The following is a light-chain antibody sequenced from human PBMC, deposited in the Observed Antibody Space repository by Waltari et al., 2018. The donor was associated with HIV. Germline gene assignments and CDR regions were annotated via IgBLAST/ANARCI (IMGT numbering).Light chain of an antibody. CDR2: DVN. Sequence: QSALAQPASVSGSPGQSVTISCTGTRTNVGYYNYVSWYQQHPDKAPKLMIFDVNQRPSGVPDRFSGSKSGNTASLTISGLQAEDEADYYCCSYAGTYTYVFGSGTKVTVL. CDR3: CSYAGTYTYV. J-gene: IGLJ1*01. V-gene: IGLV2-11*01. CDR1: RTNVGYYNY.